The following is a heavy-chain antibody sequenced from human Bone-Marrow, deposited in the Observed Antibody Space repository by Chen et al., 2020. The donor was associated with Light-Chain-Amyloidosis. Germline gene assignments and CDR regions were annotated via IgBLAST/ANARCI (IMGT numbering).Heavy chain of an antibody. D-gene: IGHD5-12*01. J-gene: IGHJ4*02. V-gene: IGHV5-51*01. Sequence: EVQLEQSGPEVKKPGESLKISCKGSGYTFPNYWIGWVRQMPGKGLEWTGVNYPDDSDARYSPSFEGQVTISADKSITTAYLQWRSLKASDTAMYYCARRRDGYNFDYWGQGTLVTVSS. CDR3: ARRRDGYNFDY. CDR2: NYPDDSDA. CDR1: GYTFPNYW.